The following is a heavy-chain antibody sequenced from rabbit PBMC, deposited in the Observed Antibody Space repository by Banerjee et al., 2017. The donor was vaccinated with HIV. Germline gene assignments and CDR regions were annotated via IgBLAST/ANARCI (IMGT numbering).Heavy chain of an antibody. CDR2: MDAGSSGST. V-gene: IGHV1S40*01. Sequence: QSLEESGGDLVKPGASLTLTCTASGFSFGNNYAMCWVRQAPGKGLEWIACMDAGSSGSTNYASWAKGRFTISKTSSTTVTLQMTSLTAADTATYFCARGDGAYAGYDGLRGQGTLVTVS. CDR1: GFSFGNNYA. J-gene: IGHJ3*01. CDR3: ARGDGAYAGYDGL. D-gene: IGHD7-1*01.